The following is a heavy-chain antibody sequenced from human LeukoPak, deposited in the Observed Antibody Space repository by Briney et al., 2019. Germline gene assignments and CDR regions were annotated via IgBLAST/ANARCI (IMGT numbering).Heavy chain of an antibody. V-gene: IGHV1-18*01. D-gene: IGHD1-26*01. CDR2: ISAYNGNT. J-gene: IGHJ4*02. Sequence: TXXXXGISWVRQAPGQGLEWMGWISAYNGNTNYAQKLQGRVTMTTDTSTSTAYMELRSLRSDDTAVYYCARGRSGTLDYWGQGTLVTVSS. CDR3: ARGRSGTLDY. CDR1: TXXXXG.